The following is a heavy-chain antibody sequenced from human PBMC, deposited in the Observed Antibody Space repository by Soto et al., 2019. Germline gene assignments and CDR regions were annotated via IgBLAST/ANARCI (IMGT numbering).Heavy chain of an antibody. Sequence: QVQLQESGPGLVKPSQTLPLTCTVSGGSLSSIYYWSWIRQHPGKDLEWIGYIYYSGSTYYNPSLKSRVTISLDTSKNQLSLKLTSVTAADTAVYYCALREPGLHHFDSWGRGTLVTVS. CDR2: IYYSGST. J-gene: IGHJ4*02. D-gene: IGHD4-4*01. CDR3: ALREPGLHHFDS. V-gene: IGHV4-31*03. CDR1: GGSLSSIYY.